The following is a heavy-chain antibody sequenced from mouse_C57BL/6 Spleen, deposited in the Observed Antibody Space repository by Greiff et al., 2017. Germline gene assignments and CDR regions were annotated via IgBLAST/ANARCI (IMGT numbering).Heavy chain of an antibody. CDR3: ARAYDYDGGYAMDY. D-gene: IGHD2-4*01. V-gene: IGHV2-6*03. Sequence: QVQLKESGPGLVAPSQSLSITCTVSGFSLTSYGVHWVRQPPGKGLEWLVVIWSDGSTTYNSALKSRLSISTDNSKSQVFLKMNSRQTDDTDMYYCARAYDYDGGYAMDYWGQGTSVTVSA. CDR1: GFSLTSYG. J-gene: IGHJ4*01. CDR2: IWSDGST.